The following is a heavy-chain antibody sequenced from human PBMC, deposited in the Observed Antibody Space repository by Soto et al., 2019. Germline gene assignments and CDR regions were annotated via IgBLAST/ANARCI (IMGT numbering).Heavy chain of an antibody. CDR1: GFTFDDYA. Sequence: SLRLSCAASGFTFDDYAMHWVRQAPGKGLEWVSGISWNSGSIGYADSVKGRFTISRDNAKNSLYLQMNSLRAEDTALYYCAKDHSAKYYYDSSGYYYLRSWSMVFDIWGQRTMVTVSS. D-gene: IGHD3-22*01. V-gene: IGHV3-9*01. CDR3: AKDHSAKYYYDSSGYYYLRSWSMVFDI. J-gene: IGHJ3*02. CDR2: ISWNSGSI.